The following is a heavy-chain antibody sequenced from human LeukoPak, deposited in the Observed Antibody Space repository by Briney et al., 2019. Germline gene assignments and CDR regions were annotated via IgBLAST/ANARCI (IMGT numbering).Heavy chain of an antibody. CDR2: ICGSGGGGIT. CDR1: GFPFSSYA. V-gene: IGHV3-23*01. D-gene: IGHD6-13*01. J-gene: IGHJ4*02. CDR3: AKVNMAAAVSGFDY. Sequence: GGSLRLSCAASGFPFSSYAMSWGRRAPGKGLGWVLGICGSGGGGITNYADSVEGRFTITRDNSKNTLFLQMNSLRAEDTAVYYCAKVNMAAAVSGFDYWGQGTLVTVSS.